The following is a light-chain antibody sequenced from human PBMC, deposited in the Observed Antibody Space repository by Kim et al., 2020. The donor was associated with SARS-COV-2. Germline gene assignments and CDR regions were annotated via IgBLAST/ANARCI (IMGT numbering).Light chain of an antibody. Sequence: SGSPGQTASITCSGDKLGDKYASWYQQKPGQSPVLVIYQDTKRPSGIPELFSGSNSGNTATLTISGTQAMDEADYYCQAWDSSTWVFGGGTQLTVL. CDR1: KLGDKY. J-gene: IGLJ3*02. V-gene: IGLV3-1*01. CDR2: QDT. CDR3: QAWDSSTWV.